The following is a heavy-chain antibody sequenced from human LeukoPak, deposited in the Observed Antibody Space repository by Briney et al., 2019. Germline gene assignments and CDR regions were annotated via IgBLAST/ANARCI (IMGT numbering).Heavy chain of an antibody. D-gene: IGHD6-19*01. CDR1: GFSFSSYW. CDR2: INSDGCSI. Sequence: PGGSLRLSCAGSGFSFSSYWMHWVRQTPGKGLVWVSRINSDGCSINYAGSVKGRFTISRDNAKNTLYLQMNSLRAEDTAVYYCARAAYSGYSSGWSFDYWGQGTLVTVSS. J-gene: IGHJ4*02. V-gene: IGHV3-74*01. CDR3: ARAAYSGYSSGWSFDY.